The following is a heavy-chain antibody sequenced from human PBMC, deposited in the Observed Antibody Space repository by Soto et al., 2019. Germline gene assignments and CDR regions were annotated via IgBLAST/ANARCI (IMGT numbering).Heavy chain of an antibody. Sequence: QVQLQESGPGLVKPSQTLSLTCTVSGGSISSGGYYWSWIRQHPGKGLEWIGYLYYSGSTYYNPSLKSRVTIAVDTSKNQFSLKLSSVTAADTAVYYCARERKDQLPSSYFDYWGQGTLVTVSS. CDR3: ARERKDQLPSSYFDY. J-gene: IGHJ4*02. D-gene: IGHD2-2*01. V-gene: IGHV4-31*03. CDR2: LYYSGST. CDR1: GGSISSGGYY.